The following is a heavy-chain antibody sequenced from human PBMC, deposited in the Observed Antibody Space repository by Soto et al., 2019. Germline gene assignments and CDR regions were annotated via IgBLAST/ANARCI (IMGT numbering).Heavy chain of an antibody. CDR2: ISWNSGSI. D-gene: IGHD3-3*01. J-gene: IGHJ6*02. CDR3: AKEEIFGVVIHYYGMDV. Sequence: EVQLVESGGGLVQPGGSLRLSCAASGFTFDDYAMHWVRQAPGKGLEWVSGISWNSGSIGYADSVKGRFTISRDNAKNSLYLQMNSLRAEDTALYYCAKEEIFGVVIHYYGMDVWGQGTTVTVSS. V-gene: IGHV3-9*01. CDR1: GFTFDDYA.